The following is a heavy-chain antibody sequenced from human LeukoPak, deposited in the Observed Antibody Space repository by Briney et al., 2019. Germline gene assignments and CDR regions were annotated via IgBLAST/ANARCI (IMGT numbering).Heavy chain of an antibody. J-gene: IGHJ4*02. D-gene: IGHD2-15*01. CDR3: AKDRGVVVVVAAEGYFDY. Sequence: GGSLTLSCAASGFTFSSYGMHWVRQAPGKGLEWVAFIRYDGSNKYYADCVKRRFTISRDNSKNTLYLQMNSLRAEDTAVYYCAKDRGVVVVVAAEGYFDYWGQGTLVTVSS. CDR2: IRYDGSNK. CDR1: GFTFSSYG. V-gene: IGHV3-30*02.